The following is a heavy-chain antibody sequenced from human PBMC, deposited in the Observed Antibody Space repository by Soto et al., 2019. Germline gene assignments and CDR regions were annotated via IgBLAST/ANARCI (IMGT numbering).Heavy chain of an antibody. D-gene: IGHD4-17*01. CDR3: AKDNVLHYGDYYYNWFDL. CDR2: ISYDGSNK. J-gene: IGHJ5*02. CDR1: GFTFSSYG. Sequence: PGGSLRLSCAASGFTFSSYGMHWVRQAPGKGLEWVAVISYDGSNKYYADSVKGRFTISRDNSKNTLYLQMNSLRAEDTAVYYCAKDNVLHYGDYYYNWFDLWGQGTLVTVSS. V-gene: IGHV3-30*18.